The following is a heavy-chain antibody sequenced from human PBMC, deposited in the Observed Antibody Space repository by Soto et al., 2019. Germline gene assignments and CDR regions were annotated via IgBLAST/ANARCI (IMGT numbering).Heavy chain of an antibody. Sequence: SLRLSCAASGFIFSSYGMNWVRQAPGKGLEWVGVVRSKAYGGTTDYAASVKGRFDISRDDSKSIAYLQMNSVTTEDTAVYFCARYMYTSRYVYYGMDVWGPGTTVTVS. CDR1: GFIFSSYG. J-gene: IGHJ6*02. V-gene: IGHV3-49*04. CDR2: VRSKAYGGTT. D-gene: IGHD6-13*01. CDR3: ARYMYTSRYVYYGMDV.